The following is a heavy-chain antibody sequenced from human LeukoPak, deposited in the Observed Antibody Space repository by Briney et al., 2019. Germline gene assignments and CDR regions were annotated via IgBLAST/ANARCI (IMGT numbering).Heavy chain of an antibody. CDR3: ARALRDTYYYDSSGYYGPLSRGY. D-gene: IGHD3-22*01. CDR1: GYSISSGYY. Sequence: PSETLSLTCTVSGYSISSGYYWGWIRQPPGKGLEWIGSIYHSGSTYYNPSLKSRVTISVDTSKNQFSLKLSSVTAADTAVYYCARALRDTYYYDSSGYYGPLSRGYWGQGTLVTVSS. CDR2: IYHSGST. V-gene: IGHV4-38-2*02. J-gene: IGHJ4*02.